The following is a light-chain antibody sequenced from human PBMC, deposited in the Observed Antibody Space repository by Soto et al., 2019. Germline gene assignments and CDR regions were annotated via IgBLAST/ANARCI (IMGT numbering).Light chain of an antibody. Sequence: DIQMTQSPSTLSASVGDRVTITCRASQGISSWLAWYQQKPGKAPKLLIYAASSLQSGVPSRFSGSGFGTDFTLTISCLQSEDFATYYCQQYYSYPMITFGQGTRLEIK. CDR1: QGISSW. CDR2: AAS. CDR3: QQYYSYPMIT. V-gene: IGKV1D-16*01. J-gene: IGKJ5*01.